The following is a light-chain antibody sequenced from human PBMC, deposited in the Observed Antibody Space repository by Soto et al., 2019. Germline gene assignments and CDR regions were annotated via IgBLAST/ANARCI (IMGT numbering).Light chain of an antibody. CDR1: QSISSY. CDR3: QQSYSTPFT. J-gene: IGKJ3*01. Sequence: DIQMTQSPSSLSASVGDRVTITCRASQSISSYLNWYQQKPGKAPKLLIYAASSLQSGVPSRFSDSGSGKDFTLTISSLQPEDFATYYCQQSYSTPFTFGPGTKVDIK. CDR2: AAS. V-gene: IGKV1-39*01.